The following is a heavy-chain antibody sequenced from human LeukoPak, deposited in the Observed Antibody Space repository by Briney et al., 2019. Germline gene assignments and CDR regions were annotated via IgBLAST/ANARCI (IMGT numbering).Heavy chain of an antibody. Sequence: SETLSLTCAVYGGSFSGYYWSWIRQPPGKGLEWIGDINHSGSTNYNPSLKSRVTISVDTSKNQYSLKLSSVTAADTAVYYCARGNLRRPTPYYYYGMDVWGQGTTVTVSS. J-gene: IGHJ6*02. CDR3: ARGNLRRPTPYYYYGMDV. CDR1: GGSFSGYY. D-gene: IGHD2-15*01. CDR2: INHSGST. V-gene: IGHV4-34*01.